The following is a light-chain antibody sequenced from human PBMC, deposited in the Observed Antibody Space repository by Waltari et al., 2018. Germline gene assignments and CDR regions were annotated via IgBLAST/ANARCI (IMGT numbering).Light chain of an antibody. J-gene: IGKJ1*01. CDR2: KVT. CDR1: QSLLHSNGNTY. Sequence: DIVMTQTPLSLPVTPGEPASISCRSGQSLLHSNGNTYLHWYLQKPGQSPRLLIYKVTNRESGVPDRFGGSGSGTDFTLKISRVDPEDVGIYYCMQSTKDPRTFGQGTKVEIK. V-gene: IGKV2D-29*02. CDR3: MQSTKDPRT.